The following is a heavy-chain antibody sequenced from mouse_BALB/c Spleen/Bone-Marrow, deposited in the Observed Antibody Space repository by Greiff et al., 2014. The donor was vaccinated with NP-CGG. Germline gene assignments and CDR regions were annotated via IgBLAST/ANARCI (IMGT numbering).Heavy chain of an antibody. V-gene: IGHV7-3*02. CDR1: GFTFTDFY. CDR2: IRNKDNGYTT. CDR3: GRDTDV. J-gene: IGHJ1*03. Sequence: EVKLQESGGGLVQPGGSLRLSCASSGFTFTDFYMSWVRQPPGKAREWLGFIRNKDNGYTTIYSASVKGRFTISRDNSQSILYLQMNTLRTEDNATYYCGRDTDVWGTGTTVTVSS.